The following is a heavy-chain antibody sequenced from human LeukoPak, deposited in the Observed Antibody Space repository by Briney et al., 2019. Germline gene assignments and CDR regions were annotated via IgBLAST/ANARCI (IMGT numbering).Heavy chain of an antibody. V-gene: IGHV3-23*01. J-gene: IGHJ4*02. D-gene: IGHD7-27*01. CDR1: GFTFSIYG. CDR3: ARDLAWGAFDY. CDR2: VSPPGGGT. Sequence: GGSLRLSCAASGFTFSIYGMGWVRQAPGKGLEWLSGVSPPGGGTYYADSVKGRFTISRDDSKNTLSLQMNSLRVEDTATYYCARDLAWGAFDYWGQGTLVTVSS.